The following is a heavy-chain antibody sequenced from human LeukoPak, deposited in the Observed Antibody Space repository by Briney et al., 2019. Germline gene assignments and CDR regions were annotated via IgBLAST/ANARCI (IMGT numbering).Heavy chain of an antibody. CDR1: GFTFRHYA. D-gene: IGHD4-17*01. CDR3: AKSGGVTTTLGY. CDR2: MSGSDVST. J-gene: IGHJ4*02. V-gene: IGHV3-23*01. Sequence: GGSLRLSCVASGFTFRHYAMSWVRQAPGKGLEWVSSMSGSDVSTYYAESVKGRFTISRDNSKNTLYLQMNSLRAEDTAVYYCAKSGGVTTTLGYWGQGTLVTVSS.